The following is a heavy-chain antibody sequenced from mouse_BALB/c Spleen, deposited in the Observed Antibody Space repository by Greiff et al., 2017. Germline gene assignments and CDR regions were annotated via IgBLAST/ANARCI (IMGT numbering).Heavy chain of an antibody. D-gene: IGHD2-10*01. CDR2: IYPGNSDT. Sequence: EVQLQQSGTVLARPGASVKMSCKASGYSFTSYWMHWVKQRPGQGLEWIGAIYPGNSDTSYNQKFKGKAKLTAVTSASTAYMELSSLTNEDSAVYYCTTYYGNYEDYWGQGTTLTVSS. CDR3: TTYYGNYEDY. J-gene: IGHJ2*01. CDR1: GYSFTSYW. V-gene: IGHV1-5*01.